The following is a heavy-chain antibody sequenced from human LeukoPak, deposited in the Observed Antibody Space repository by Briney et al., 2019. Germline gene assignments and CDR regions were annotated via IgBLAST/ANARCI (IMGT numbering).Heavy chain of an antibody. J-gene: IGHJ3*02. CDR2: ISGSGGST. V-gene: IGHV3-23*01. Sequence: GGSLRLSCAASGFTFSSYGMGWGRQAPGKGLEWVSAISGSGGSTYYADSVKGRFTISRDNAKNTLYLQMNSLRAEDTAMYYCATQWDGGAGAFDTWGQGTMVTVSS. CDR3: ATQWDGGAGAFDT. D-gene: IGHD1-26*01. CDR1: GFTFSSYG.